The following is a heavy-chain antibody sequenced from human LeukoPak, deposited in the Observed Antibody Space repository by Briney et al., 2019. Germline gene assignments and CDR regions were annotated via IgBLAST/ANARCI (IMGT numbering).Heavy chain of an antibody. D-gene: IGHD2-15*01. CDR1: GFTFSSYA. Sequence: PGGSLRLSCAASGFTFSSYAMSWVRQAPGKGLEWVSAISGSGGGTYYADSVKGRFTISRDNFKNTLYLQMNSLRAEDTAVYYCAKDGGYCSGGSCYYAFDYWGQGTLVTVSS. V-gene: IGHV3-23*01. CDR3: AKDGGYCSGGSCYYAFDY. J-gene: IGHJ4*02. CDR2: ISGSGGGT.